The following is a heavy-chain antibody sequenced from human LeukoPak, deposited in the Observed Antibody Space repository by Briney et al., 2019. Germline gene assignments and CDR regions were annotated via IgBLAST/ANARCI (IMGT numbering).Heavy chain of an antibody. CDR3: ARGAEAIFGVVISHAGGYFDY. J-gene: IGHJ4*02. CDR1: GGSISSYY. Sequence: PSETLSLTCTVSGGSISSYYWSWIRQPPGKGLEWIGYIYYSGSTNYNPSLKSRVTISVDTSKNQFSLKLSSVTAADTAVYYCARGAEAIFGVVISHAGGYFDYWGQGTLVTVSS. CDR2: IYYSGST. D-gene: IGHD3-3*01. V-gene: IGHV4-59*12.